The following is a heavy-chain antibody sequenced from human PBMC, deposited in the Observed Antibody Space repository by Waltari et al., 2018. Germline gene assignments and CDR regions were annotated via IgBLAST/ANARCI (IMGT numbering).Heavy chain of an antibody. V-gene: IGHV4-34*02. Sequence: QVELQQWGAGLLKPSENLSITCAVYGGSFTGYYWTWIRQFPGKGLEYIGEIKYSGTTNYNPSLRSRVAISADPSKNQFSLKLSSVTAADTAVYYCARTHIRSFGALTVPTSIDSWGHGIWVTVSS. D-gene: IGHD3-3*01. CDR2: IKYSGTT. CDR1: GGSFTGYY. CDR3: ARTHIRSFGALTVPTSIDS. J-gene: IGHJ5*01.